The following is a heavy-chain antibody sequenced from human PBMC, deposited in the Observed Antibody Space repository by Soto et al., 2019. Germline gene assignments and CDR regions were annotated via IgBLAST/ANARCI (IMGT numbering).Heavy chain of an antibody. CDR2: IIPIFGTA. V-gene: IGHV1-69*06. CDR3: ASAQYYVWGSSCWFDP. D-gene: IGHD3-16*01. CDR1: GGTFSSYA. J-gene: IGHJ5*02. Sequence: ASVKVSCKASGGTFSSYAISWVRQAPGQGLEWMGGIIPIFGTANYAQKFQGRVTITADKSTSTAYMELSSLRSEDTAVYYCASAQYYVWGSSCWFDPWGQGTLVTVSS.